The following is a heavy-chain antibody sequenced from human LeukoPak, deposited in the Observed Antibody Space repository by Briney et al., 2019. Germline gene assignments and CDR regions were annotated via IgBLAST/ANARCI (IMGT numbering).Heavy chain of an antibody. CDR1: GFTFSSYG. CDR2: IRYDGSNK. CDR3: AKDRDWHTFFDY. J-gene: IGHJ4*02. Sequence: PGGSLRLSCAASGFTFSSYGMHWVRQAPGKGLEWVAFIRYDGSNKYYADSVKGRFTISRDNSKNTLYLQMNSLRAEDTAVYYCAKDRDWHTFFDYWGQGTLVTVSS. V-gene: IGHV3-30*02. D-gene: IGHD2-2*02.